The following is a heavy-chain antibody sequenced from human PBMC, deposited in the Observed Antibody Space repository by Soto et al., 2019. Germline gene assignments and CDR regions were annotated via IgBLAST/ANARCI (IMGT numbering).Heavy chain of an antibody. D-gene: IGHD3-22*01. CDR1: GFTFNSYW. CDR3: ARGDYHDSSGPFSDAFDV. CDR2: INQDGSAK. J-gene: IGHJ3*01. V-gene: IGHV3-7*04. Sequence: EVQLVESGGGLVQPGGSLRLSCAASGFTFNSYWMSWVRQAPGKGLEWVANINQDGSAKWYVGSVKGRFTISRDNAKKSLYLQMNSLSVEDTAVYYCARGDYHDSSGPFSDAFDVWGQGTMVTVSS.